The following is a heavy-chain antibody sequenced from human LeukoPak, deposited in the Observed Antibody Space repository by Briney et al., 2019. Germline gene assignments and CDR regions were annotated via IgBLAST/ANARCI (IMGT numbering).Heavy chain of an antibody. J-gene: IGHJ4*02. D-gene: IGHD3-22*01. CDR1: GFTFGDYA. V-gene: IGHV3-49*04. Sequence: GGSLRLSCTASGFTFGDYAMSWVRQAPGKGLEWVGFIRSKAYGGTTEYAASVKGRFIISRDDSKSIAYLQMNSLKTEDTAVYYCTRARYYDSSGEYYFDYWGQGTLVTVS. CDR2: IRSKAYGGTT. CDR3: TRARYYDSSGEYYFDY.